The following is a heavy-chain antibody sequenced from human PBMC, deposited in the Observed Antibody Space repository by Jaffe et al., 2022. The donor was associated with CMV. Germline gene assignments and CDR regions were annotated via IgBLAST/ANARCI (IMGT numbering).Heavy chain of an antibody. V-gene: IGHV3-7*01. CDR3: ARDLAVAGTAYFDY. CDR2: IKQDGSEK. J-gene: IGHJ4*02. D-gene: IGHD6-19*01. CDR1: GFTFSSYW. Sequence: EVQLVESGGGLVQPGGSLRLSCAASGFTFSSYWMSWVRQAPGKGLEWVANIKQDGSEKYYVDSVKGRFTISRDNAKNSLYLQMNSLRAEDTAVYYCARDLAVAGTAYFDYWGQGTLVTVSS.